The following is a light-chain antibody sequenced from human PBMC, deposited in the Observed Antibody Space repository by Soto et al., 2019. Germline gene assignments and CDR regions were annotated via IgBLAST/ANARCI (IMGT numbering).Light chain of an antibody. CDR3: SSYTSSSTRV. J-gene: IGLJ1*01. CDR2: DIR. Sequence: QSALTQPASVSGSPGQSITISCTGTSSDVGGYKYVSWYQQHPGKAPKLMIYDIRYRPSGVSNRFSGSKSGNTASLTISGHQAEDEADYYCSSYTSSSTRVFGTGTKVTVL. V-gene: IGLV2-14*03. CDR1: SSDVGGYKY.